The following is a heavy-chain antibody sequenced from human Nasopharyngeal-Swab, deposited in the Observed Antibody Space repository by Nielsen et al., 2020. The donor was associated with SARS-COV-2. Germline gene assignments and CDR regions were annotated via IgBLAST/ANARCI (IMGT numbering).Heavy chain of an antibody. CDR2: INHSGST. CDR1: GGSFRGYY. Sequence: ATVSGTCAVEGGSFRGYYWSWIRQPPGKGLEWTGEINHSGSTNYNPSLKSRVTISVDTSKNQFSLKLSSVTAADTAVYYCARGGSSSWYYYYGMDVWGQGTTVTVSS. CDR3: ARGGSSSWYYYYGMDV. D-gene: IGHD6-13*01. V-gene: IGHV4-34*01. J-gene: IGHJ6*02.